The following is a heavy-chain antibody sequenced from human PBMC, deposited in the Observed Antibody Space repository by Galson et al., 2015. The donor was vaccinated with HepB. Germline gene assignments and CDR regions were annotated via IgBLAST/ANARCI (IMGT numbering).Heavy chain of an antibody. V-gene: IGHV3-7*01. Sequence: SLRLSCAASGFTFSDYWVSWVRQAPGKGLEWVANIKKDGSEKHYVDSVKGRFSIARDNTKNSLYLQMNSLRVEDTGVYYCARGGAAGTSGDDYWGQGTLVTVSS. J-gene: IGHJ4*02. CDR2: IKKDGSEK. D-gene: IGHD6-13*01. CDR1: GFTFSDYW. CDR3: ARGGAAGTSGDDY.